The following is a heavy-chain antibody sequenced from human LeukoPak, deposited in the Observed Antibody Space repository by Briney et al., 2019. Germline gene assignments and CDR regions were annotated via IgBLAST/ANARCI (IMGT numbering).Heavy chain of an antibody. CDR3: ARVLGCSGGSCYPTVDY. V-gene: IGHV1-8*01. D-gene: IGHD2-15*01. J-gene: IGHJ4*02. CDR1: GYTFTSYD. Sequence: ASVKVSCKASGYTFTSYDINWLRQATGQGLEWMGWMNPNSGNTGYAQKFQGRVTMTRNTSISTAYMELSSLRSEDTAVYYCARVLGCSGGSCYPTVDYWGQGTLVTVSS. CDR2: MNPNSGNT.